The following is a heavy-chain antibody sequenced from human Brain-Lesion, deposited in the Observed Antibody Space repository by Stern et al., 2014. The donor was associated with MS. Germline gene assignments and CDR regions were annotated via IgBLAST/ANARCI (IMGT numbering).Heavy chain of an antibody. V-gene: IGHV3-7*01. Sequence: VQLVESGGGLVQPGGSLTISCTAAGFTFGNYWMTWVRQAPGKGLEWVANIKEDGTAKNYVESVKGRFTIYSDNARNSLYLQMNSLRVEGTALYYFARVYNTIYGIVTQRGSGMDXXGQGTTVIVSS. CDR2: IKEDGTAK. D-gene: IGHD3-3*01. CDR1: GFTFGNYW. CDR3: ARVYNTIYGIVTQRGSGMDX. J-gene: IGHJ6*02.